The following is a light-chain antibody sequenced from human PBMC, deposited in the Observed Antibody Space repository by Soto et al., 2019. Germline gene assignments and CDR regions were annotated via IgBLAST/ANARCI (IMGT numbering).Light chain of an antibody. J-gene: IGKJ1*01. Sequence: ENVLTQFPGTLSLSPGERATLSCRASQRVSSDLAWYQQKPGQAPRLLIYGASTRATGIPARFSGSGSGTEFTLTISSLQSEDLALYYCQQYNNWPWTFGQGTKVDIK. CDR1: QRVSSD. CDR3: QQYNNWPWT. V-gene: IGKV3-15*01. CDR2: GAS.